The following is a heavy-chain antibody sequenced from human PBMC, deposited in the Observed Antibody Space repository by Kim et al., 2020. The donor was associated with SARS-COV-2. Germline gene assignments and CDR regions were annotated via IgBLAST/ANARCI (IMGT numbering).Heavy chain of an antibody. CDR2: IKEDGTEK. CDR1: GFNFATNW. CDR3: ARDRKYSLDY. Sequence: GGSLRLSCVVSGFNFATNWMSWVRHAPGKGLEWVAKIKEDGTEKYYVESVEGRFTISRDNAKNSLFLQMNSLSAEDTAVYYCARDRKYSLDYWGQGTLVTVSS. D-gene: IGHD2-15*01. J-gene: IGHJ4*02. V-gene: IGHV3-7*01.